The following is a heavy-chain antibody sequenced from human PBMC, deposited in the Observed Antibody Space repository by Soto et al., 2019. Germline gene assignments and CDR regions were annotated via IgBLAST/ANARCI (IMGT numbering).Heavy chain of an antibody. CDR2: ISYDGSNK. D-gene: IGHD4-17*01. Sequence: GGSLRLSCAASGFTFSSYGVHWVRQAPGKGLEWVAVISYDGSNKYYADSVKGRFTISRDNSKNTLYLQMNSLRAEDTAVYYCAKDRTTVTMFDYWGQGTLVTVSS. V-gene: IGHV3-30*18. CDR3: AKDRTTVTMFDY. CDR1: GFTFSSYG. J-gene: IGHJ4*02.